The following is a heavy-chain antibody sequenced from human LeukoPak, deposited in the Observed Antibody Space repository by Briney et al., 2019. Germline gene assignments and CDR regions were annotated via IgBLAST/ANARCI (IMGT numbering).Heavy chain of an antibody. J-gene: IGHJ6*02. CDR1: GFTVSSNY. CDR3: ARGAYGSGSLTFNYYYYYGMDV. CDR2: IYSGGST. V-gene: IGHV3-66*01. Sequence: GGSLRLSCAASGFTVSSNYMSWVRQAPGKGLEWVSVIYSGGSTYYADSVKGRFTIYRDNSKNTLYLQMNSLRAEDTAVYYCARGAYGSGSLTFNYYYYYGMDVWGQGTTVTVSS. D-gene: IGHD3-10*01.